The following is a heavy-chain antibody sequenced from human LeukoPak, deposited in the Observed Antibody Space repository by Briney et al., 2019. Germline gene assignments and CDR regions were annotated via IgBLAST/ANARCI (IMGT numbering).Heavy chain of an antibody. CDR3: ARGVYLGNGYYFDY. V-gene: IGHV4-4*07. J-gene: IGHJ4*02. CDR2: IYTSGST. D-gene: IGHD2-8*01. CDR1: GGSISSYY. Sequence: SETLSLTCTVSGGSISSYYRNWIRQPAGKGLEWIRHIYTSGSTNYNSSLKSRVTMSVDTSKNQFSVKLNSVIAADSAMYYCARGVYLGNGYYFDYWGQGTLVTVSS.